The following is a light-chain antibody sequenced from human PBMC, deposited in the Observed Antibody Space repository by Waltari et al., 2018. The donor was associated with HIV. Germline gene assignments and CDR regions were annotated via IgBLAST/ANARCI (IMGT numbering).Light chain of an antibody. V-gene: IGLV2-11*01. CDR1: SSDVGGFNS. J-gene: IGLJ2*01. Sequence: QSALTQPRSVSGSPGQSVTISCTGTSSDVGGFNSVSWYQQHPGKAPKLMIYDVTNRPSGLPDRFSGSKSGNTASLTIAGLQADDEADYYCCSYAGNYTLIFGGGTKLTVL. CDR3: CSYAGNYTLI. CDR2: DVT.